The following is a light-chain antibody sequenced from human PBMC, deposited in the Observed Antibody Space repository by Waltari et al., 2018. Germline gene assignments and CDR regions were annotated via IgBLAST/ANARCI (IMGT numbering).Light chain of an antibody. CDR1: RAIANN. CDR2: DAS. CDR3: HQFNTGYS. V-gene: IGKV3-15*01. J-gene: IGKJ2*01. Sequence: EIVMTQSPATLSVSPGEAATLSCRAGRAIANNLAWYQQKPGQALRLLNYDASTRATGIPARFSGSWSGTEFTLTITSLQSEDSAVYFCHQFNTGYSVGQGTKLEIK.